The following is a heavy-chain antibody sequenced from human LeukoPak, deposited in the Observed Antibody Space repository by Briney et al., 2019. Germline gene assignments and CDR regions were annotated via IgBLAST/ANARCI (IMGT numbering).Heavy chain of an antibody. CDR2: IHSGGAT. Sequence: PGGSLRLSCAASGFTVSSNYMSWVRQAPGKGPAWVSVIHSGGATYYADSVKGRFTISRDNSKNTLYLQMNSLRVGDTAVYYCARGKEYSGYDFDCWGQGTLVTVSS. D-gene: IGHD5-12*01. J-gene: IGHJ4*02. V-gene: IGHV3-53*01. CDR1: GFTVSSNY. CDR3: ARGKEYSGYDFDC.